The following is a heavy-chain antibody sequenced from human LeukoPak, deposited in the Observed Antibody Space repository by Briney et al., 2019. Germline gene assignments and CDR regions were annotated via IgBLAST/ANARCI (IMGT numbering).Heavy chain of an antibody. CDR2: IWSDGSTT. V-gene: IGHV3-33*01. CDR3: AREHHDSSTGAFDV. CDR1: GFTFSSSG. Sequence: PGGSLRLSCVASGFTFSSSGMHWVRQAPGKGLEWVAVIWSDGSTTYYGDSVKGRLTISRDNSKSTLYLQMSSLRAEDTAVYYCAREHHDSSTGAFDVWGQGTMVTVSS. D-gene: IGHD3-22*01. J-gene: IGHJ3*01.